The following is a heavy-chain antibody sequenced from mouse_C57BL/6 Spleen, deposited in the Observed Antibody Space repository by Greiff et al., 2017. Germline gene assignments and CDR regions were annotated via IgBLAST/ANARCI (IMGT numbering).Heavy chain of an antibody. V-gene: IGHV10-1*01. J-gene: IGHJ2*01. CDR1: GFSFNTYA. CDR2: IRSKSNNYAT. Sequence: EVQRVESGGGLVQPKGSLKLSCAASGFSFNTYAMNWVRQAPGKGLEWVARIRSKSNNYATYYADSVKDRFTISRDDSESMLYLQMNNLKTEDTAMYYCVTGSGGFDYWGQGTTLTVSS. D-gene: IGHD4-1*01. CDR3: VTGSGGFDY.